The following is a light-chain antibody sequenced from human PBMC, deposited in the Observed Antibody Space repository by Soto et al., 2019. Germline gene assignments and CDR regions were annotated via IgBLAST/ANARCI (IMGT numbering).Light chain of an antibody. Sequence: DRNQSAPTRSLTFGERVTIGCGASQSISSYLNWYQQKPGKAPKLLIYAASSLQSGVPSRFSGSVAGTEFTLTISGLQPEDFATYFWRQHDKLPWACGRGTRVEIK. V-gene: IGKV1-39*01. CDR1: QSISSY. CDR3: RQHDKLPWA. CDR2: AAS. J-gene: IGKJ4*02.